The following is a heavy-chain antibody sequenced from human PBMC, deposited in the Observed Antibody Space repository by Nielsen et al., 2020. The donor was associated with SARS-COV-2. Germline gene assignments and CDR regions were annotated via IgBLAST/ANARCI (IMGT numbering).Heavy chain of an antibody. Sequence: SETLSLTCGVHGESFSGYYWSWIRQPPGKGLEWIGEINHSGSTNYNPSLKSRVTISVDTSKNQFSLKLSSVTAADTAVYYCARGSQVVVAATYWFDPWGQGTLVTVSS. J-gene: IGHJ5*02. V-gene: IGHV4-34*01. D-gene: IGHD2-15*01. CDR2: INHSGST. CDR3: ARGSQVVVAATYWFDP. CDR1: GESFSGYY.